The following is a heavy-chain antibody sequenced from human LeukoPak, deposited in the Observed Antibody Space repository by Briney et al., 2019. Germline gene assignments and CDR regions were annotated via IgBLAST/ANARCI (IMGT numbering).Heavy chain of an antibody. V-gene: IGHV4-39*01. Sequence: SETLSLTCTVSGGSISSSSYYWGWIRQPPGKGLEWIGSIYYSGSTYYNPSLKSRVTISVDPSKNQFSLKLSSVTAADTAVYYCARHSGYSYGYAYYYYYMDVWGKGTAVTVSS. CDR2: IYYSGST. CDR3: ARHSGYSYGYAYYYYYMDV. CDR1: GGSISSSSYY. D-gene: IGHD5-18*01. J-gene: IGHJ6*03.